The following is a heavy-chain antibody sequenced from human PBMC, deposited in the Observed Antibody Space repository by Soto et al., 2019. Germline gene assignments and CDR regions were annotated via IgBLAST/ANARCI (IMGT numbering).Heavy chain of an antibody. J-gene: IGHJ4*02. CDR2: TYFRSEWLN. CDR1: GGKVSSIRAA. CDR3: ARDRSGSYFAMTDPPTSYDY. Sequence: PSQTLSLTYDISGGKVSSIRAAWNWIRQSPSRGLEWLGRTYFRSEWLNDYAIFVKGRIAINADTSKNQFSLQLDSVTPEDTAVYYCARDRSGSYFAMTDPPTSYDYWGQGTLVTVSS. V-gene: IGHV6-1*01. D-gene: IGHD1-26*01.